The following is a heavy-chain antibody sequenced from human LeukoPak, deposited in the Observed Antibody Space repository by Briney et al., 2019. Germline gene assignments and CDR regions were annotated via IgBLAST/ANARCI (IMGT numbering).Heavy chain of an antibody. CDR3: ARHQYCSSTSCLAGYYYYYYMDV. CDR1: GDSLSSGYY. Sequence: PSETLSLTCAVSGDSLSSGYYGGWIRQPQGKGREWIGGFYQSGSTYYNPSLKSRVTISVDTSKNEFSLKLSSVTAADTAVYYCARHQYCSSTSCLAGYYYYYYMDVWGKGTTVTVSS. D-gene: IGHD2-2*01. V-gene: IGHV4-38-2*01. J-gene: IGHJ6*03. CDR2: FYQSGST.